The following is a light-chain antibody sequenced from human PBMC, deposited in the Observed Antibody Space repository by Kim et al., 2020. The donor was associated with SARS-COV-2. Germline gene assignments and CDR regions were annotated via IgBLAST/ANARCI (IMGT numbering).Light chain of an antibody. Sequence: QPVLTQSPSPSASLGASVKLTCTLSSGHSSYAIAWHQQQPEKGPRYLMTLNRDGRHTKGDGIPDRFSGSSSGAERYLTISSLQSDDEADYYCQTWGTGIVLFGGGTQLTVL. CDR1: SGHSSYA. J-gene: IGLJ2*01. V-gene: IGLV4-69*01. CDR3: QTWGTGIVL. CDR2: LNRDGRH.